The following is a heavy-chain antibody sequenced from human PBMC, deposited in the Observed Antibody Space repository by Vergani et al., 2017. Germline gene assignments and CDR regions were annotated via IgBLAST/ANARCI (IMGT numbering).Heavy chain of an antibody. Sequence: QLQLQESGPGLVKPSETLSLTCTVSGGSISSSSYYWGWIRQPPGKGLEWIGSIYYSGSTYYNPSLKSRVTISVDTSKNQFSLKLSSVTAADTAVYYCAGHTYYYDSSGYPHAFDSWGQGTMVTVSS. CDR3: AGHTYYYDSSGYPHAFDS. CDR1: GGSISSSSYY. J-gene: IGHJ3*02. V-gene: IGHV4-39*01. D-gene: IGHD3-22*01. CDR2: IYYSGST.